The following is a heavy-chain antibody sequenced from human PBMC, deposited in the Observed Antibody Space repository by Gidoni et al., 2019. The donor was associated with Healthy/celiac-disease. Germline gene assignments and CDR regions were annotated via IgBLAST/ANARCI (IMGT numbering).Heavy chain of an antibody. CDR3: ARGWGRGYYYGMDV. CDR1: GGTVGSYA. V-gene: IGHV1-69*01. CDR2: IIHSFGTA. Sequence: QVQLVQSGAEVKKPGSSVKVSCKPSGGTVGSYAISWVRQAPGQGLEWMGGIIHSFGTANYAQTFQGRVTITADESTSTAYMELSSLRSEDTAVYYCARGWGRGYYYGMDVWGQGTTVTVSS. D-gene: IGHD7-27*01. J-gene: IGHJ6*02.